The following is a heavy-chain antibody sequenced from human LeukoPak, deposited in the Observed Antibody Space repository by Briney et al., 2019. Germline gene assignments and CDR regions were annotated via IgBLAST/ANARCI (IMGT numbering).Heavy chain of an antibody. CDR3: ARSSSGGVGLEY. CDR1: SGSLSGYY. J-gene: IGHJ4*02. D-gene: IGHD3-3*01. Sequence: SETLSLTCAVYSGSLSGYYWTWIRQPLGKGLEWIGEIQTPGNSGSTKYNPSLKTRVTMSVDASKNQFTLKTSSVTAADTAVYYCARSSSGGVGLEYWGQGTLITVSS. V-gene: IGHV4-34*01. CDR2: IQTPGNSGST.